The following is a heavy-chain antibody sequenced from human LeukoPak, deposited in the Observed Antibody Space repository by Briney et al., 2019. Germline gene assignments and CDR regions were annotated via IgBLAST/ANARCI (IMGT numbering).Heavy chain of an antibody. CDR2: ISADGGTT. CDR1: GLTFADYA. J-gene: IGHJ4*02. CDR3: AKESGKFDY. V-gene: IGHV3-43*02. Sequence: GSLRLSCVVSGLTFADYAMHWVRQPPGKGLEWVSLISADGGTTFSADSVKGRFTIARDNSKNSLYLQMNSLRSEDTAMYFCAKESGKFDYWGQGTLVAVST.